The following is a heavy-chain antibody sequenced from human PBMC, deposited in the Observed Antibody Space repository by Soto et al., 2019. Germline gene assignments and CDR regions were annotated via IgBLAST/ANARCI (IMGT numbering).Heavy chain of an antibody. V-gene: IGHV3-30-3*01. CDR3: ASGYSSSSGPPIDY. CDR2: ISYDGSNK. Sequence: GGSLRLSCAASGFTFSSYAMHWVRQAPGKGLEWVAVISYDGSNKYYADSVKGRFTISRDNSKNTLYLQMNSLRAEDTAVYYCASGYSSSSGPPIDYWGQGTLVTVSS. CDR1: GFTFSSYA. J-gene: IGHJ4*02. D-gene: IGHD6-6*01.